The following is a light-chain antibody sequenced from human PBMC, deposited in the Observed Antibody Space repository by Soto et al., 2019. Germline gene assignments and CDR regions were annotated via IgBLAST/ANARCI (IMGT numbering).Light chain of an antibody. CDR1: SSDVGGYKY. J-gene: IGLJ1*01. V-gene: IGLV2-14*01. CDR2: EVT. CDR3: SSYTSRRTVV. Sequence: LTQPASVSGSPGQSITISCTGTSSDVGGYKYVSWYQQHPGKAPKLMIYEVTNRPSGVSNRFSGSKSGNTAPLTISGLQAEDEADYYCSSYTSRRTVVFGTGTKVTVL.